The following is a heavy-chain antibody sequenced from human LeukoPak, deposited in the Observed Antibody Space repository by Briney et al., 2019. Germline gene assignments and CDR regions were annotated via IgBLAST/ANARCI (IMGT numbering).Heavy chain of an antibody. CDR1: GLTFSSYA. D-gene: IGHD1-26*01. V-gene: IGHV3-23*01. CDR3: ARQETSSYNGAFDI. CDR2: ISGSGGST. J-gene: IGHJ3*02. Sequence: GGSLRLSCAASGLTFSSYAMSWVRQAPGKGLEWVSAISGSGGSTYYADSVKGRFTISRDNSKNSLYLQMNSLRADDTAVYHCARQETSSYNGAFDIWGQGTMVTVSS.